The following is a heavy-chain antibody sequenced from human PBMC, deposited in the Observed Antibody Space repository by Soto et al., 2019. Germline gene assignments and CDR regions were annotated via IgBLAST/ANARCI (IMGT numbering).Heavy chain of an antibody. V-gene: IGHV3-30*18. D-gene: IGHD6-13*01. CDR2: ISYDGGDK. J-gene: IGHJ4*02. Sequence: QVHLVESGGGVVQPGRSLRLSCAASGFTFSSYGIHWVRQAPGKGLEWVAVISYDGGDKKYADSVKGRFTISRDNSKYTVYLQMNRLRAEDTAVYYCAKDRDTAAAGYYFDYWGQGALVTVSS. CDR3: AKDRDTAAAGYYFDY. CDR1: GFTFSSYG.